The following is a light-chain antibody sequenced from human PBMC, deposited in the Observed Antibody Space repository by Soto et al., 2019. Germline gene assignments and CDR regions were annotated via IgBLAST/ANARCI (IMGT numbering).Light chain of an antibody. V-gene: IGLV2-14*03. CDR3: SSYASNGDVL. CDR2: DVS. J-gene: IGLJ2*01. CDR1: SSDVGTYEY. Sequence: QSALTQPASVSWSPGQSITISCTGTSSDVGTYEYVSWYQHHPGKAPKLMIYDVSNRPSGVSDRFSGSKSGNTASLTISGLQAEDEADYYCSSYASNGDVLFGGGTKVTVL.